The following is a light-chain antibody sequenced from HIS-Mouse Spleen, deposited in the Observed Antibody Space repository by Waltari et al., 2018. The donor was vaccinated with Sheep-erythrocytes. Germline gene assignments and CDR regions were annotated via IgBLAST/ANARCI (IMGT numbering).Light chain of an antibody. CDR3: QQFNNYPRT. V-gene: IGKV1D-13*01. CDR1: QGISSA. CDR2: DAS. J-gene: IGKJ1*01. Sequence: AIQFTQSPSSLSAAVGDRVTITCRASQGISSALAWYQQKQGKAPKLLIYDASSLESGVPSRFSGSGSGTDFTLTISSLQPEDFATYYCQQFNNYPRTFGQGTKVEIK.